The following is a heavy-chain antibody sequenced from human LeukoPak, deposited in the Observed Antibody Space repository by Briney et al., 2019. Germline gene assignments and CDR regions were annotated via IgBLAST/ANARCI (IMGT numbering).Heavy chain of an antibody. CDR3: ARGYCTNGVCYWGVYYYYYMDV. CDR1: GGTFSSYA. CDR2: IIPIFGTA. V-gene: IGHV1-69*05. J-gene: IGHJ6*03. Sequence: GASVKVSCKASGGTFSSYAISWVRQAPGQGLEWMGRIIPIFGTANYAQKFQGRVTITTDESTSTAYMELSSLRSEDTAVYYCARGYCTNGVCYWGVYYYYYMDVWGKGTTVTVSS. D-gene: IGHD2-8*01.